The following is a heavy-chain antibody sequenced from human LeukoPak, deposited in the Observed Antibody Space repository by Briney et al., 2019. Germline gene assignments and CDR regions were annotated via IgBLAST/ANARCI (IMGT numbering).Heavy chain of an antibody. J-gene: IGHJ4*02. CDR3: ATYPGSKNY. Sequence: GGSLRLSCAASGYTVSSNYMSWVRQAPGKGLEWVSLIYSGGNTYYADSVKGRFTISRDNSNNTLYLQMNSLKAEDTAMYYCATYPGSKNYWGQGTPVTVSS. CDR2: IYSGGNT. CDR1: GYTVSSNY. V-gene: IGHV3-53*01. D-gene: IGHD2/OR15-2a*01.